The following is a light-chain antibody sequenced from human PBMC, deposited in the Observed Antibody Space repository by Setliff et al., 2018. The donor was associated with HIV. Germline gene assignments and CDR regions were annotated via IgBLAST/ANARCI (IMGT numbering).Light chain of an antibody. J-gene: IGLJ1*01. Sequence: QSVLTQPPSVSGAPGQRVTISCTGSSSNIGAGFDVHWYQQFPGTAPKLLIYSVTNRPSGVPDRFAGSKSGTSASLAIAGLQAEDEADYYCQSYDSSLSGYVVGTGTKVTVL. CDR1: SSNIGAGFD. CDR2: SVT. CDR3: QSYDSSLSGYV. V-gene: IGLV1-40*01.